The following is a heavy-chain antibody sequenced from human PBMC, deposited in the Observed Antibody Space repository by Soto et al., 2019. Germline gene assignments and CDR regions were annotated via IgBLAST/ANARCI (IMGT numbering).Heavy chain of an antibody. CDR3: AHRHYYGSGNLGMDV. Sequence: QITLKESGPTLVKPTQTLTLTCTFSGFSLTDTGVGVGWIRQPPGKALEWLALIYGVDDRPYSPSQKSRLTITGDTSKNQVVLTMTDMDREDPATYYCAHRHYYGSGNLGMDVWCQGTKVTVSS. J-gene: IGHJ6*02. D-gene: IGHD3-10*01. CDR2: IYGVDDR. CDR1: GFSLTDTGVG. V-gene: IGHV2-5*02.